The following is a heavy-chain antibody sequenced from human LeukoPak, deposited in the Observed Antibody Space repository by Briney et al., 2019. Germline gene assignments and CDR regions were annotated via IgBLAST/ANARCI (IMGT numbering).Heavy chain of an antibody. D-gene: IGHD5-24*01. V-gene: IGHV1-69*05. Sequence: GASVKVSCKASGGTFSSYAISWVRQAPGQGLEWMGRIIPIFGTANYAQKFQGRVTITTDESTSTAYMELSSLRSEGTAVYYCASTRANPIANRWLFDYWGQGTLVTVSS. CDR3: ASTRANPIANRWLFDY. J-gene: IGHJ4*02. CDR1: GGTFSSYA. CDR2: IIPIFGTA.